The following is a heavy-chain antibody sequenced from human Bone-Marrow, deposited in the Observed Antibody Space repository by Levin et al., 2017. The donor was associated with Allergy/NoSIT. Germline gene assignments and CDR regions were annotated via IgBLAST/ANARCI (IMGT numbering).Heavy chain of an antibody. V-gene: IGHV3-30*04. Sequence: GESLKISCEASGLTFSRSSLHWVRQAPGKGLTWVAGISDDGRNRYYANSVRGRFTISRDNSRNTLFLQMSSLTVDDMGVYYCAKSRDSGWYDDVFDMWGQGTRVTVSS. J-gene: IGHJ3*02. CDR2: ISDDGRNR. CDR3: AKSRDSGWYDDVFDM. CDR1: GLTFSRSS. D-gene: IGHD6-19*01.